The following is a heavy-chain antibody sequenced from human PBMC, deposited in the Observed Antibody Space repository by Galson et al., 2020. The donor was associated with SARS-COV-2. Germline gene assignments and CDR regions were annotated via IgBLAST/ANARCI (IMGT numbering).Heavy chain of an antibody. CDR3: ASDILTGPVPVWSY. CDR1: GGSFSGYY. CDR2: INHSGST. V-gene: IGHV4-34*01. J-gene: IGHJ4*02. D-gene: IGHD3-9*01. Sequence: SETLSLTCAVYGGSFSGYYWSWIRQPPGKGLEWIGEINHSGSTNYNPSLKSRVTISVDTSKNQFSLKLSSVTAADTAVYYCASDILTGPVPVWSYWGQGTLVTVSS.